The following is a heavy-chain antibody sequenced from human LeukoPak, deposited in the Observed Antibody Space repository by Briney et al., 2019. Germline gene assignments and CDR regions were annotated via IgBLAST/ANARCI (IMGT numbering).Heavy chain of an antibody. V-gene: IGHV3-30*02. J-gene: IGHJ3*02. CDR3: AKDRDMVFGLLEWLYAFDI. CDR2: IRDDGSNK. D-gene: IGHD3-3*01. CDR1: GFTFSSYG. Sequence: GRSLRLSCAASGFTFSSYGMHWVRQAPGKGLEWVAFIRDDGSNKYYADSVKGRFTISRDNSKNTLYLQMNSLRAEDTAVYYCAKDRDMVFGLLEWLYAFDIWGQGTMVTVSS.